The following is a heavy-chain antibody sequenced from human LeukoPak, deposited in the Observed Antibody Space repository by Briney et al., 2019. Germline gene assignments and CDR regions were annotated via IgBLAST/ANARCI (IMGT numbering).Heavy chain of an antibody. D-gene: IGHD6-19*01. CDR1: GYTFTGYY. V-gene: IGHV1-2*02. Sequence: ASVKVSCKASGYTFTGYYMHWVRQAPGQGLGWMGWINPNSGGTNYAQKFQGRVTMTRDTSISTAYMELSRLRSDDTAVYYCARSTLHRAVAGTDYWGQGTLVTVSS. J-gene: IGHJ4*02. CDR3: ARSTLHRAVAGTDY. CDR2: INPNSGGT.